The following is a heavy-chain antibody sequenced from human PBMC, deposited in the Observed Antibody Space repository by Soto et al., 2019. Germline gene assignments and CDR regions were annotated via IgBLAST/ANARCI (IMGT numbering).Heavy chain of an antibody. CDR1: GGSIRTYY. Sequence: SETLSLTCSVSGGSIRTYYWNWIRQPPGGGLEWIAYIHYSGVANYSPSLRGRVSISIDRSNNEFSLKVSSVTAADTAVYYCARDRAEGSSSTPAGGMDVWGPGTTVTVSS. V-gene: IGHV4-59*01. J-gene: IGHJ6*02. D-gene: IGHD6-6*01. CDR3: ARDRAEGSSSTPAGGMDV. CDR2: IHYSGVA.